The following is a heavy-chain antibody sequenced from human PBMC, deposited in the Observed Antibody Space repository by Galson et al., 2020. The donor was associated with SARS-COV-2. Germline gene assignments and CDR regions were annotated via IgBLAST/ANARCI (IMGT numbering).Heavy chain of an antibody. Sequence: KIGESLKISCAAYGFSLSTNSVNRVRQAPGKGLEWVSYISTRSNYIYYADSVKGQFTISRDNAKNSLLLQMNSRRVKDTAVYYCASGGYTTGWGAFDVWGQGTKVTVSS. CDR2: ISTRSNYI. D-gene: IGHD2-8*02. J-gene: IGHJ3*01. CDR1: GFSLSTNS. V-gene: IGHV3-21*01. CDR3: ASGGYTTGWGAFDV.